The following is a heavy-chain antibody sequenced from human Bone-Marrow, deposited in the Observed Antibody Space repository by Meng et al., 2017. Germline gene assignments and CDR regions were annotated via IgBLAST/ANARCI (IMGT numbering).Heavy chain of an antibody. CDR2: IWYDGSNK. J-gene: IGHJ6*02. CDR3: ARDSPTPGSDSSGYYNYGMDV. V-gene: IGHV3-33*01. CDR1: GFTFSSYG. Sequence: GGSLRLSCAASGFTFSSYGMHWVRQAPGKGLEWVAVIWYDGSNKYYADSVKGRFTISRDNSKNTLYLQMNSLRAEDTAVYYCARDSPTPGSDSSGYYNYGMDVWGQGTTVTVSS. D-gene: IGHD3-22*01.